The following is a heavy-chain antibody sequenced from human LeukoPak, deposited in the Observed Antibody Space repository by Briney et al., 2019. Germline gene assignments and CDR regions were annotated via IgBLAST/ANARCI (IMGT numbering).Heavy chain of an antibody. CDR1: GFTFSNCG. CDR2: IWSDGSNK. D-gene: IGHD3-3*01. Sequence: GGSLSLSCAASGFTFSNCGMHWVRPAPGKGLEWVAAIWSDGSNKYYADSVKGRFTISRDNSKNTLYLQMNSLRAEDTAVYYCAKGKSGYGSSAIWDIWGQGTMVTVSS. CDR3: AKGKSGYGSSAIWDI. V-gene: IGHV3-33*06. J-gene: IGHJ3*02.